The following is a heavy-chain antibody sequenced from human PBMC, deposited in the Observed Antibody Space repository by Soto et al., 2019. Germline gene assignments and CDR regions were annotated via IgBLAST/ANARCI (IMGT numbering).Heavy chain of an antibody. CDR3: ARRAPGTYYFQY. CDR2: IYPGDSET. Sequence: GESLKIPCQGSGYKFNNYWIGWVRQMPGKGLEWVGTIYPGDSETLYSPSFQGQVTISADTSLSTVYLQWRSLRASDTAIYYCARRAPGTYYFQYWGQGTLVTVSS. J-gene: IGHJ4*02. CDR1: GYKFNNYW. V-gene: IGHV5-51*01. D-gene: IGHD3-10*01.